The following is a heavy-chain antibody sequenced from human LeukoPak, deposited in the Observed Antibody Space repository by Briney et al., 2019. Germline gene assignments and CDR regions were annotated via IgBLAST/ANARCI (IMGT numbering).Heavy chain of an antibody. D-gene: IGHD6-25*01. Sequence: PSETLSLTCTVSGGSLSSSSYYWGWIRQPPGKGLEWIGSIYYSGSTYYNPSLKSRVTISVDTSKNQFSLKLSSVAAADTAVYYCARGRGSLYIDYWGQGTLVTVSS. CDR2: IYYSGST. CDR3: ARGRGSLYIDY. J-gene: IGHJ4*02. CDR1: GGSLSSSSYY. V-gene: IGHV4-39*07.